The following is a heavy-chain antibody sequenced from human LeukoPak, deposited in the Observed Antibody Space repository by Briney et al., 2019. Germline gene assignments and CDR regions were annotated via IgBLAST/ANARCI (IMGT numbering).Heavy chain of an antibody. J-gene: IGHJ6*02. CDR2: IHNSGST. CDR3: ARHADFYYYYGMDV. CDR1: GGSISPYY. Sequence: SETLSLTCTVSGGSISPYYWSWLRQPPGKGLEWIAYIHNSGSTNYNPSLNSRLTISIDVSKSQVSLKVTSVTAADTAVYYCARHADFYYYYGMDVWGQGTTVTVSS. V-gene: IGHV4-59*08.